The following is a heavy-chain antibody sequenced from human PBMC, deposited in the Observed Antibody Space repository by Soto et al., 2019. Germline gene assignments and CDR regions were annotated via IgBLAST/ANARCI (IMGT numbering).Heavy chain of an antibody. Sequence: QVQLVQSGAEVKKPGSSVKVSCKASGGTFSSYTISWVRQAPGQGLEWMGRIIPILGIANYAQKFQGRVTMTADKSTSTAYMELSSLRSEDTAVYYCARDGSDYGDYYFDYWGQGTLVTVSS. CDR1: GGTFSSYT. V-gene: IGHV1-69*02. CDR3: ARDGSDYGDYYFDY. CDR2: IIPILGIA. D-gene: IGHD4-17*01. J-gene: IGHJ4*02.